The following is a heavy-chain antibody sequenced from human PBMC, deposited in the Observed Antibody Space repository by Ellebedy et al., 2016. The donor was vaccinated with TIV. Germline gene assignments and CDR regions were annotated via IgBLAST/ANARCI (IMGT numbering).Heavy chain of an antibody. J-gene: IGHJ4*02. CDR1: GGSINSYY. Sequence: MPSETLSLTCTVSGGSINSYYWSWIRQPPGKGLEWIGYIKNSGSTNYDPSLRSRVTISIDTSKNQFSLKMSSVTAADTAVYYSAASESADSDYWGPGTLVTVSS. CDR3: AASESADSDY. D-gene: IGHD2-2*01. V-gene: IGHV4-59*01. CDR2: IKNSGST.